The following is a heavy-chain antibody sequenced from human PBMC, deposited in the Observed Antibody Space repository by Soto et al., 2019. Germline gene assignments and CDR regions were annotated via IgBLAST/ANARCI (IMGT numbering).Heavy chain of an antibody. CDR2: INPISGST. J-gene: IGHJ4*02. CDR3: ARALLAGDF. CDR1: GYTFTNYY. D-gene: IGHD3-10*01. Sequence: QVQLVQSGAEVKKPGASVKVSCRASGYTFTNYYIHCVRQATGQGLEWMAIINPISGSTNYAQTFQGRVTCTRDTSTTTVYIDLSSLRFDDTGVYFWARALLAGDFWGQGTLVTVSS. V-gene: IGHV1-46*01.